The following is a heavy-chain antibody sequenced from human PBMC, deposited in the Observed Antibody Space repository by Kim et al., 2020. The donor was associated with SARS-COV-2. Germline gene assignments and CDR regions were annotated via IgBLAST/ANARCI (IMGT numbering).Heavy chain of an antibody. J-gene: IGHJ4*02. D-gene: IGHD1-26*01. V-gene: IGHV4-59*01. CDR3: ASINSGSYTWDY. Sequence: NYNPALKSRVTISVDTSKNQFSLKLSSVTAADTAVYYCASINSGSYTWDYWGQGTLVTVSS.